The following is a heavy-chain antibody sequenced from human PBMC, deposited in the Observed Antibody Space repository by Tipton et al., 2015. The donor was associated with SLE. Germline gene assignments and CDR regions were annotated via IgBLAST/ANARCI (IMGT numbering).Heavy chain of an antibody. CDR2: ISWNNGAI. V-gene: IGHV3-9*01. CDR3: AKDLGGGGQLFGVLEH. J-gene: IGHJ1*01. D-gene: IGHD3-16*01. CDR1: GFTFDDFA. Sequence: RSLRLSCAASGFTFDDFAMHWVRQAPGKGLEWVAGISWNNGAIEYGDSVKGRFTISSDNAKNSLELQMDSLRVEDTAIYYCAKDLGGGGQLFGVLEHWGQGTLVTVSS.